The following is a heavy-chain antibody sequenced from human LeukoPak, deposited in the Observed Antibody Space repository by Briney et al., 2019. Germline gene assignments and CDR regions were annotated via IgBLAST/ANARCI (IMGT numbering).Heavy chain of an antibody. J-gene: IGHJ4*02. CDR1: GGSFSGYY. V-gene: IGHV4-34*01. Sequence: SETLSLTCAVYGGSFSGYYWSWTRQPPGKGLEWIGEINHSGSTNYNPSLKSRVTISVDTSKNQFSLKLSSVTAADTAVYYCASPGAGGNSAGLDYWGQGTLVTVSS. CDR2: INHSGST. CDR3: ASPGAGGNSAGLDY. D-gene: IGHD4-23*01.